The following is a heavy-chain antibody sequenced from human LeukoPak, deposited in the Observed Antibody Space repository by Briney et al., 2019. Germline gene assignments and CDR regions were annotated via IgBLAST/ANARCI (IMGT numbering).Heavy chain of an antibody. Sequence: SETLSLTCTVSGYSISSGYYWGWIRQPPGKGLEWIGSIYHSGSTYYNPSLKSRVTISVDTSKNQFSLKLSSVTAADTAVYYCARDGPYYDFWSGYLGGVYYFDYWGQGTLVTVSS. D-gene: IGHD3-3*01. V-gene: IGHV4-38-2*02. CDR2: IYHSGST. J-gene: IGHJ4*02. CDR1: GYSISSGYY. CDR3: ARDGPYYDFWSGYLGGVYYFDY.